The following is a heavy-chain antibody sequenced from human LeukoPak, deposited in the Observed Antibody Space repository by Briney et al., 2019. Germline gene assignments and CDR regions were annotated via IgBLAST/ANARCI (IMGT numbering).Heavy chain of an antibody. Sequence: SETLSLTCAVYGGSFSGYYWSWIRQPPGKGLEWIGEINHSGSTNYNPSLKSRVTISVDTSKNQFSLKLSSVTAADTAVYYCARGRIGALFDYWGQGTLVTVSS. D-gene: IGHD3-3*01. V-gene: IGHV4-34*01. J-gene: IGHJ4*02. CDR3: ARGRIGALFDY. CDR1: GGSFSGYY. CDR2: INHSGST.